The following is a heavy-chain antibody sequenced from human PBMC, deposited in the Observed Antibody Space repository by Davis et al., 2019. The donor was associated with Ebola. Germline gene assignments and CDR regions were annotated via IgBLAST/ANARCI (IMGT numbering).Heavy chain of an antibody. V-gene: IGHV3-13*01. CDR3: ARGKRQWSSSGGGGFDY. CDR2: IGTAGDT. J-gene: IGHJ4*02. D-gene: IGHD6-13*01. CDR1: GFTFSSYD. Sequence: GESLKISCAASGFTFSSYDMHWVRQATGKGLEWVSAIGTAGDTYYPGSVKGRFTISRENAKNSLYLQMNSLRAGDTAVYYCARGKRQWSSSGGGGFDYWGQGTLVTVSS.